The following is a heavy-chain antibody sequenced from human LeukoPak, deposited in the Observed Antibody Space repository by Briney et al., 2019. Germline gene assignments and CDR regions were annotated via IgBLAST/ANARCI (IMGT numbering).Heavy chain of an antibody. D-gene: IGHD6-13*01. V-gene: IGHV3-11*01. CDR3: ARDRAAAGPDY. J-gene: IGHJ4*02. CDR1: GFTFSDYY. Sequence: GGSLRLSCTAPGFTFSDYYMSWIRQTPGKRLEWVSYINNGGSSIYYADSVKGRFTVSRDNAKNSLYLQMNSLRAEDTAVYYCARDRAAAGPDYWGQGTLVTVSS. CDR2: INNGGSSI.